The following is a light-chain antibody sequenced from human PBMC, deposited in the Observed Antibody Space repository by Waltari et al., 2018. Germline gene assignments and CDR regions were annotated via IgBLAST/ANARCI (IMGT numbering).Light chain of an antibody. CDR3: QQYYSGPYT. CDR1: QSVFHGANDKNY. CDR2: WAS. Sequence: DIVMTQSPDSLTVSLGERATISGKSSQSVFHGANDKNYLAWFQQKAGQPPKLLIHWASTRQSGVPDRFSGSGTETDFTLTISALQAEDVAVYYCQQYYSGPYTFGQGTRLEIK. V-gene: IGKV4-1*01. J-gene: IGKJ2*01.